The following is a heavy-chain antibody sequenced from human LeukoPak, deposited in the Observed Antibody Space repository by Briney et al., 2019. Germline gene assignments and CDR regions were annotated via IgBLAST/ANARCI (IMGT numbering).Heavy chain of an antibody. CDR3: AREPSRYYYDSSGSGGFDY. CDR2: ISAYNGNT. D-gene: IGHD3-22*01. CDR1: GYTFTSYG. J-gene: IGHJ4*02. V-gene: IGHV1-18*01. Sequence: ASVKVSCKASGYTFTSYGISWVRQAPEQGLEWMGWISAYNGNTNYAQKLQGRVTMTTDTSTSTAYMELRSLRSDDTAVYYCAREPSRYYYDSSGSGGFDYWGQGTLVTVSS.